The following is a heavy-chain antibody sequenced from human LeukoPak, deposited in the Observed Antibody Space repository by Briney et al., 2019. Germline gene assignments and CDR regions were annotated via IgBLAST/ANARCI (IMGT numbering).Heavy chain of an antibody. CDR1: GXTFSSYA. CDR2: ISGSGGST. CDR3: AKGSKVVGALYYFDY. Sequence: PGGSLRLSCAASGXTFSSYAMSWVRQAPGKGLEWVLAISGSGGSTYYADSVKGRFTISRDNSKNTLYLQMNSLRAEDTAVYYCAKGSKVVGALYYFDYWGQGTLVTVSS. D-gene: IGHD1-26*01. V-gene: IGHV3-23*01. J-gene: IGHJ4*02.